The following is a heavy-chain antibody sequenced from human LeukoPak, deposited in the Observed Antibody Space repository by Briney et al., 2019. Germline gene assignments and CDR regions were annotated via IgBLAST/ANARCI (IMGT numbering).Heavy chain of an antibody. CDR3: ARERNSSGWWGFDY. Sequence: ASVKVSCKASGYTFTGYYMHWVRQAPGQGLEWMGWINPNSGGTNYAQKFQGRVTITRNTSISTAYMELSSLRSDDTAVYYCARERNSSGWWGFDYWGQGTLVAVSS. D-gene: IGHD6-19*01. J-gene: IGHJ4*02. V-gene: IGHV1-2*02. CDR2: INPNSGGT. CDR1: GYTFTGYY.